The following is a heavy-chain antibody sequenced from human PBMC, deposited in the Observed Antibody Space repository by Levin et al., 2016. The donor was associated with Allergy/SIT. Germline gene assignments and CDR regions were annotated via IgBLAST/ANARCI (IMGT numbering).Heavy chain of an antibody. J-gene: IGHJ4*02. Sequence: WVRQAPGQGLEWMGWISGWINADNVNTNYAQKFQGRVTMTTDTSTNTAYMELKNLRSDDTAVYYCVRDGDSAWGIFDYWGQGTLVTVSS. CDR3: VRDGDSAWGIFDY. CDR2: ISGWINADNVNT. D-gene: IGHD6-13*01. V-gene: IGHV1-18*01.